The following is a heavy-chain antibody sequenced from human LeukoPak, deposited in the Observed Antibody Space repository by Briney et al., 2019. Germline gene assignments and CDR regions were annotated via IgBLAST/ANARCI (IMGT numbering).Heavy chain of an antibody. J-gene: IGHJ4*02. D-gene: IGHD3-9*01. Sequence: GGSLRLSCAASGFTFSTYNMNWVRQAPGKGLEWVSSIRSSSSYIYYADSVKGRFTISRDNAKNSLYLQMSSLRAEDTAVYYCARVLRYLDWTKAPFDYWGQGTLVTVSS. V-gene: IGHV3-21*01. CDR1: GFTFSTYN. CDR2: IRSSSSYI. CDR3: ARVLRYLDWTKAPFDY.